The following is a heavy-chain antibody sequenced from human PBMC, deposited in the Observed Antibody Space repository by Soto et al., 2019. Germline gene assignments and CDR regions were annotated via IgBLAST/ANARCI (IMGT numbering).Heavy chain of an antibody. CDR3: ARGGIQLNYYYYYYMDV. D-gene: IGHD5-18*01. CDR2: ISSSSSYI. J-gene: IGHJ6*03. Sequence: EVQLVESGGGLVKPGGSLRLSCAASGFTFSSYSMNWVRQAPGKGLEWVSSISSSSSYIYYADSVKGRFTISRDNAKNSLYLQMNSLRAEDTAVYYCARGGIQLNYYYYYYMDVWGKGTTVTVSS. CDR1: GFTFSSYS. V-gene: IGHV3-21*01.